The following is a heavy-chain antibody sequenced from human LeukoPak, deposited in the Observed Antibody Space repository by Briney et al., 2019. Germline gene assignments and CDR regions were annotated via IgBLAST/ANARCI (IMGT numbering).Heavy chain of an antibody. CDR1: GGSISSSNW. J-gene: IGHJ4*02. CDR2: ISHSGST. D-gene: IGHD3-10*01. Sequence: SETLSLTCAVSGGSISSSNWWTWVRQPPGKGLEWIGEISHSGSTNYNPSLKSRVTISVDNSKNHFSLNLSSVTAADTAVYYCARRYYFGSGTYYDRFDHWGQGTLVTVSS. V-gene: IGHV4-4*02. CDR3: ARRYYFGSGTYYDRFDH.